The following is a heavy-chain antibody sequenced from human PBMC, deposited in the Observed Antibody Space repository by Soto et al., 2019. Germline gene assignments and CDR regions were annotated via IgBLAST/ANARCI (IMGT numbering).Heavy chain of an antibody. J-gene: IGHJ4*02. CDR2: IYYSGST. Sequence: QLQLQESGPGLVKPSETLSLTCTVSGGSISSSSYYWGWIRQPPGKGLEWIGSIYYSGSTYYNPSLTRRFTISVDTSKHQFSLKRSSVPAADTAVYYCARDLRDIVVVVDALPEFDYWGQGTLVTVSS. CDR3: ARDLRDIVVVVDALPEFDY. V-gene: IGHV4-39*02. D-gene: IGHD2-15*01. CDR1: GGSISSSSYY.